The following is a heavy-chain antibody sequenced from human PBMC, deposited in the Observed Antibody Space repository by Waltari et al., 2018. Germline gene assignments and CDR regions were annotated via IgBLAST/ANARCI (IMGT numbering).Heavy chain of an antibody. V-gene: IGHV1-2*06. D-gene: IGHD6-13*01. CDR2: INPNSGGT. J-gene: IGHJ4*02. Sequence: QVQLVQSGAEVKKPGASVKVSCKASGYTFTSYGISWVRQAPGQGLEWMGRINPNSGGTNYAQKFQGRVTMTRDTSISTAYMELSRLRSDDTAVYYCARAGRIAAAVTHFDYWGQGTLVTVSS. CDR1: GYTFTSYG. CDR3: ARAGRIAAAVTHFDY.